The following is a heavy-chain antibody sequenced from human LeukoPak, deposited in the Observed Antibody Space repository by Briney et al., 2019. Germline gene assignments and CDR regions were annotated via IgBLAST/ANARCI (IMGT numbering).Heavy chain of an antibody. V-gene: IGHV3-74*01. CDR2: INSNGNTT. J-gene: IGHJ4*02. D-gene: IGHD5-18*01. CDR1: GFTFSTYW. CDR3: ARGGGNSYAPVDY. Sequence: GGALRLSCAASGFTFSTYWMHWARQVPGKGLVWVSRINSNGNTTPYADSVKGRFTISRDNAKNTLFLQMNSLRAEDTAVYYCARGGGNSYAPVDYWGQGTLVTVSS.